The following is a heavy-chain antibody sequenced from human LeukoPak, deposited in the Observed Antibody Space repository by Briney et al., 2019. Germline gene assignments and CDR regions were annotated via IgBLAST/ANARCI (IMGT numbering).Heavy chain of an antibody. CDR3: ARDTYYYDSSGFYINDAFDF. CDR1: GFTVSDNY. J-gene: IGHJ3*01. D-gene: IGHD3-22*01. CDR2: IYRGGST. Sequence: GGSLRLSCTASGFTVSDNYMTWVRQAPGKGLEWVSIIYRGGSTYYAESVKGRFTISRDNSKNTLYLQMNNLRAEDTAVYHCARDTYYYDSSGFYINDAFDFWGQGTMLTVSS. V-gene: IGHV3-53*01.